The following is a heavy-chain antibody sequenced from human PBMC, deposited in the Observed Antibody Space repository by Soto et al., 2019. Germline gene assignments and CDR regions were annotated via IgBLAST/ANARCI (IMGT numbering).Heavy chain of an antibody. V-gene: IGHV3-33*01. CDR1: GFTFSSYG. Sequence: QVQLVESGGGVVQPGRSLRLSCAASGFTFSSYGMHWVRQAAGKGLEWVAVIWYDGSNKYYADSVKGRFTISRDNSKNTLYLQMNSLRAEDTAVYYCARAQGGSYYMDVWGKGTTVTVSS. CDR3: ARAQGGSYYMDV. D-gene: IGHD1-26*01. J-gene: IGHJ6*03. CDR2: IWYDGSNK.